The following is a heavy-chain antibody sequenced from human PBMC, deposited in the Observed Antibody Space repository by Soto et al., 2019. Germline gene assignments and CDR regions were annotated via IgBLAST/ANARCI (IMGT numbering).Heavy chain of an antibody. CDR2: FHFSERT. V-gene: IGHV4-39*01. J-gene: IGHJ6*02. CDR3: ARLGGYCSSANCFGYYAMDV. D-gene: IGHD2-2*01. CDR1: NVSISRGPYS. Sequence: SHTLSLTSTVSNVSISRGPYSCGWLRQPPGEGQEWLVTFHFSERTYYNPSLESRVTISVDTSKIQFSLKVTSVTVADTALYFFARLGGYCSSANCFGYYAMDVWGQGTTVT.